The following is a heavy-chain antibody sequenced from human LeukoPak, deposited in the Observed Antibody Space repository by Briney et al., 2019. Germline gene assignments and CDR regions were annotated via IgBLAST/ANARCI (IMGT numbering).Heavy chain of an antibody. D-gene: IGHD2-15*01. J-gene: IGHJ4*02. V-gene: IGHV3-23*01. CDR2: ISGSGGST. CDR1: GFTFRNAW. Sequence: GGSLRLSCAASGFTFRNAWMSWVRQAPGKGLEWVSAISGSGGSTYYADSVKGRFTISRDNSKNTLYLQMNSLRAEDTAVYYCAKDPKRPYCSGGSCHDYWGQGTLVTVSS. CDR3: AKDPKRPYCSGGSCHDY.